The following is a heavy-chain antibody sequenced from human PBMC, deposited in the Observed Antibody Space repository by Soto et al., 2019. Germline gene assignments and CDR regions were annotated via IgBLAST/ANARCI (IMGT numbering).Heavy chain of an antibody. CDR2: INAGNGNT. CDR3: ARARAWGSYRPLDY. CDR1: GYTFTSYA. J-gene: IGHJ4*02. V-gene: IGHV1-3*01. D-gene: IGHD3-16*02. Sequence: ASVKVSCKASGYTFTSYAMHWVRQAPGQRLEWMGWINAGNGNTKYSQKFQGRVTITRDTSASTAYMELSSLRSEDTAVYYCARARAWGSYRPLDYWGQGTLVPSPQ.